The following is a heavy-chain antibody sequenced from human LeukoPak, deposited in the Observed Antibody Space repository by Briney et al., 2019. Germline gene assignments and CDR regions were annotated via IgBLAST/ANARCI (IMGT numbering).Heavy chain of an antibody. CDR3: AKDKYTIQRNFFDY. CDR2: ISGSGGVT. J-gene: IGHJ4*02. Sequence: GGSLRLSCAASGFTFSSYAMSCVRQAPGKGLEWVSAISGSGGVTYHAESVKGRFTISRDNSKNTLYLQRNSLRAEDTAVYHCAKDKYTIQRNFFDYWGQGTLVTVSS. V-gene: IGHV3-23*01. CDR1: GFTFSSYA. D-gene: IGHD2-2*02.